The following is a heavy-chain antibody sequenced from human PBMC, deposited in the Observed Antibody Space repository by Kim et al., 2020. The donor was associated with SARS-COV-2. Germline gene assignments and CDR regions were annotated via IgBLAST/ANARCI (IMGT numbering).Heavy chain of an antibody. Sequence: NQSGSTNYNPSLKSRVSISVDTSKNQFYLMLTSVTAADTGVYYCARGYSRWGQGTLVTVSS. J-gene: IGHJ4*02. D-gene: IGHD6-13*01. V-gene: IGHV4-34*01. CDR3: ARGYSR. CDR2: NQSGST.